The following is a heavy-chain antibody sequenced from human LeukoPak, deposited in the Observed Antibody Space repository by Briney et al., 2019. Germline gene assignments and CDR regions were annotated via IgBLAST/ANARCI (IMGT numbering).Heavy chain of an antibody. J-gene: IGHJ4*02. CDR1: GFTLSSYA. V-gene: IGHV3-23*01. CDR3: AKEGDSGWALKNFDY. D-gene: IGHD6-19*01. Sequence: GGSLRLSCAASGFTLSSYAMSWVRQAPGKGLEWVSAISGSGGSTYYADSVKGRFTISRDNSKNTLYLQMNSLRAEDTAVYYCAKEGDSGWALKNFDYWGQGTLVTVSS. CDR2: ISGSGGST.